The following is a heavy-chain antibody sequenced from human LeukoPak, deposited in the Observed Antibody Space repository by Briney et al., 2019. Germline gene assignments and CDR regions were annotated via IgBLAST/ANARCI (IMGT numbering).Heavy chain of an antibody. J-gene: IGHJ4*02. CDR2: IYYSGST. CDR3: ARDMYSSGWSLFDY. D-gene: IGHD6-19*01. V-gene: IGHV4-59*01. CDR1: GGSISSYY. Sequence: SETLSLTCTVSGGSISSYYWSWIRQPPGKGLEWIGYIYYSGSTNYNPSLKSRVTISVDTSKNQFSLRLSSVTAADTAVYYCARDMYSSGWSLFDYWGQGTLVTVSS.